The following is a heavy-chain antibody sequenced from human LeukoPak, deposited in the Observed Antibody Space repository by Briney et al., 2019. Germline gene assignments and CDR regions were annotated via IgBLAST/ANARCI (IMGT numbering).Heavy chain of an antibody. CDR1: GYTFTGYY. D-gene: IGHD2-15*01. V-gene: IGHV1-2*06. CDR3: ARVSGGSYYSDY. CDR2: INPNSGGT. Sequence: GASVKVSCKASGYTFTGYYMHWVRQAPGQGLEWMGRINPNSGGTNYAREFQGRVTMTRDTSISTAYMELSRLRSDDTAVYYCARVSGGSYYSDYWGQGTLVTVSS. J-gene: IGHJ4*02.